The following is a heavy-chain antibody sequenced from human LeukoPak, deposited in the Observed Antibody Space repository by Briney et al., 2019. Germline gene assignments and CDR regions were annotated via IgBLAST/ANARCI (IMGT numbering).Heavy chain of an antibody. V-gene: IGHV3-23*01. CDR2: ISGSGGST. D-gene: IGHD3-3*01. J-gene: IGHJ4*02. CDR3: AKGLFGGFFDY. CDR1: GFAFSSYA. Sequence: GGSLRLSCAASGFAFSSYAMSWVRQAPGKGLEWVSAISGSGGSTYYADSVKGRFTISRDNSRNTLYLQMNSLRAEDTAVYYCAKGLFGGFFDYWGQGTLVTVSS.